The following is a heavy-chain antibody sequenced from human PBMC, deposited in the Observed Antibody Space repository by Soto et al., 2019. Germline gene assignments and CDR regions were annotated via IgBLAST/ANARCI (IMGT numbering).Heavy chain of an antibody. J-gene: IGHJ1*01. D-gene: IGHD2-21*02. V-gene: IGHV3-73*01. CDR3: TFGGDYPTFQH. Sequence: ESGGGLVQPGGSLKLSCAASGFTFSGSAMHWVRQASGKGLEWVGRIRSKANSYATAYAASVKGRFTISRDDSKNTAYLQMNSLKTEDTAVYYCTFGGDYPTFQHWGQGTLVTVSS. CDR1: GFTFSGSA. CDR2: IRSKANSYAT.